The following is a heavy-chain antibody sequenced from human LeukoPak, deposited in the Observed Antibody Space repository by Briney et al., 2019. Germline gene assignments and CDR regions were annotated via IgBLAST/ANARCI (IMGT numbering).Heavy chain of an antibody. CDR2: ISGDGSKK. CDR1: GFTFGTYV. J-gene: IGHJ5*02. CDR3: ARERIATTGTGWFDP. V-gene: IGHV3-30*04. Sequence: GGSLRLSCAASGFTFGTYVIHWVRQAPGKGLEWVAVISGDGSKKYYADSVKGRFTISRDNSKKTPYLQMNSLRTEDTAVYYCARERIATTGTGWFDPWGQGTLVTVSS. D-gene: IGHD6-13*01.